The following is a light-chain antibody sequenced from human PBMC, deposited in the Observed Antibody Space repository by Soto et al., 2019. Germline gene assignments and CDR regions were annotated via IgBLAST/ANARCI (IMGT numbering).Light chain of an antibody. CDR1: QDISNY. J-gene: IGKJ4*01. Sequence: DIQMTQSPSSLSASVGDRVTITCRASQDISNYLAGYQQKPGKVPNLLIYDASTLQSGVPSRFSGSGSGTDFTLTISSLQPEDVATYYCQKYEIAPLTFGGGTRVEIK. V-gene: IGKV1-27*01. CDR2: DAS. CDR3: QKYEIAPLT.